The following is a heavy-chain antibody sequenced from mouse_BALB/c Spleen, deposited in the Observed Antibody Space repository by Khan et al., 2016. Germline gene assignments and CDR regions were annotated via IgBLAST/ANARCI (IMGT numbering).Heavy chain of an antibody. CDR3: GRGDC. CDR2: ISSGSSAI. V-gene: IGHV5-17*02. Sequence: EVELVEAGGGLVQPGGSRKLSCAASGFTFSSFGMHWVRQAPEKGLEWVAFISSGSSAIYYADTVKGRFTISRDNPKNTLFLQMTSLRSEDTAMYYGGRGDCWGQGTTLTVSS. J-gene: IGHJ2*01. CDR1: GFTFSSFG.